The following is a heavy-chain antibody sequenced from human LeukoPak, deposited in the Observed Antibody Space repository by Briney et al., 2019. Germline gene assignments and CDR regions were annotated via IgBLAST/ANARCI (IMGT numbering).Heavy chain of an antibody. Sequence: PGGSLRLSCAASGFTFSSYGMHWVRQAPGKGLEWVAFIRYDGSNKYYADSVKGRFTISRDNSKNTLYLQMNSLRAEDTALYYCAKDVGRQQLGGNWFDPWGQGTLVTVSS. CDR1: GFTFSSYG. J-gene: IGHJ5*02. CDR2: IRYDGSNK. CDR3: AKDVGRQQLGGNWFDP. D-gene: IGHD6-13*01. V-gene: IGHV3-30*02.